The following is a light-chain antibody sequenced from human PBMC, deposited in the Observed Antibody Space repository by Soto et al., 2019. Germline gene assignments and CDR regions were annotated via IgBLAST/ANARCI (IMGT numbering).Light chain of an antibody. Sequence: QSVLTQPAFVSGSPGQSITISCTGTSSDFATYVSWYQHHPGKAPRLIIYEVTDRPSGVSHRFSGSKSGNTASLTISGLLPEDEAVYFCSSYTARTTLVFGGGTKLTVL. CDR3: SSYTARTTLV. V-gene: IGLV2-14*01. CDR1: SSDFATY. CDR2: EVT. J-gene: IGLJ2*01.